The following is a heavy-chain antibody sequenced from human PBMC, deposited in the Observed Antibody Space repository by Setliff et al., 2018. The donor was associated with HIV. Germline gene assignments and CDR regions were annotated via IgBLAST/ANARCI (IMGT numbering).Heavy chain of an antibody. CDR2: ISSSGIT. Sequence: SETLSLTCVVSDDSFSNYDWAWIRQSPGKTLEWIGYISSSGITNYNPSLRSRVTISIETSNTRFSLWLRSATAADTATYFCARLGRAIDDGGSSLRLDSWGQGMLVTVSS. V-gene: IGHV4-4*09. CDR1: DDSFSNYD. D-gene: IGHD2-21*01. CDR3: ARLGRAIDDGGSSLRLDS. J-gene: IGHJ4*02.